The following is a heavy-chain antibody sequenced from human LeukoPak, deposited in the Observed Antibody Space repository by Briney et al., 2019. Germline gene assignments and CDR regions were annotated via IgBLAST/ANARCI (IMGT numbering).Heavy chain of an antibody. CDR1: GFTVSSNY. J-gene: IGHJ4*02. CDR2: IYSGGST. D-gene: IGHD1-26*01. CDR3: AREGGATGRTHDEFDY. Sequence: PGGSLRLSCAASGFTVSSNYMSWVRQAPGKGLEWVSVIYSGGSTHYADSVKGRFTISRDNSKNTLYLQMNSLRAEDTAVYYCAREGGATGRTHDEFDYWGQGTLVTVSS. V-gene: IGHV3-66*01.